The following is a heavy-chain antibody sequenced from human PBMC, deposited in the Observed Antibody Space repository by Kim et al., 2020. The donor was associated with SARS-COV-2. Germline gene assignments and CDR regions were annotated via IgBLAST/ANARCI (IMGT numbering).Heavy chain of an antibody. D-gene: IGHD1-26*01. V-gene: IGHV3-74*01. CDR1: GFTFSSYW. Sequence: GGSLRLSCAASGFTFSSYWMHWVRQAPGKGLVWVSRINSDGGTTSYADSVKGRFTISRDNAKSTLYLQMNSLRAEDTAVYYCASRRYTGTYYYFDYWGQGTLPTVSS. J-gene: IGHJ4*02. CDR2: INSDGGTT. CDR3: ASRRYTGTYYYFDY.